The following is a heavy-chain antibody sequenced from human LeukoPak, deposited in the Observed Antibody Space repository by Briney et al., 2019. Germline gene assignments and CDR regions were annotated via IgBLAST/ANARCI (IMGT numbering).Heavy chain of an antibody. Sequence: SETLSLTCTVSGGSISSYYWSWIRQPAGKGLEWIGRIYTSGSTNYNPSLKSRVTMSVDTSKNQFSLKLSSVTAADTAVYYRARDTGYSSGWYLWGAFDIWGQGTMVTASS. CDR1: GGSISSYY. D-gene: IGHD6-19*01. CDR3: ARDTGYSSGWYLWGAFDI. CDR2: IYTSGST. J-gene: IGHJ3*02. V-gene: IGHV4-4*07.